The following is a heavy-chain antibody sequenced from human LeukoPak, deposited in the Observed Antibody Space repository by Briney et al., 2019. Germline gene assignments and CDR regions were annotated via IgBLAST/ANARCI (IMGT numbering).Heavy chain of an antibody. CDR3: ARHQHYDFWSGYSYY. V-gene: IGHV3-21*01. Sequence: NPGGSLRLSCAASGFTFSSYSMNWVRQAPGKGLEWVSSISSSSSYIYYADSVKGRFTSSRDNAKNSLYLQMNSLRAEDTAVYYCARHQHYDFWSGYSYYWGQGTLVTVSS. J-gene: IGHJ4*02. CDR2: ISSSSSYI. CDR1: GFTFSSYS. D-gene: IGHD3-3*01.